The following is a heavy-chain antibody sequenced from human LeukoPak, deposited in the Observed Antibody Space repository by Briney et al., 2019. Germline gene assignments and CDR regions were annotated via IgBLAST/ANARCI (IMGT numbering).Heavy chain of an antibody. CDR2: IIPIFGTA. CDR1: GGTFSSYA. V-gene: IGHV1-69*13. J-gene: IGHJ4*02. Sequence: SVKVSCKASGGTFSSYAISWVRQAPGQGLEWMGGIIPIFGTANFAQKFQGRVTITADESTSTAYMELSSLRSEDTAVYYCARVPYYYDSSGFLPSLTGDYWGQGTLVTVSS. CDR3: ARVPYYYDSSGFLPSLTGDY. D-gene: IGHD3-22*01.